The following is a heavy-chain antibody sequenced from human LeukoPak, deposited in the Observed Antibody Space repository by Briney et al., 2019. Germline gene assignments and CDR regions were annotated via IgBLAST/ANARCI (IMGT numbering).Heavy chain of an antibody. CDR2: IYYSGST. CDR1: GGSISSYY. J-gene: IGHJ4*02. V-gene: IGHV4-59*01. CDR3: ARTKWTYSSSWYVSGHYFDY. D-gene: IGHD6-13*01. Sequence: PSETLSLSCIVTGGSISSYYWSWIRQPPGKGLEWIGYIYYSGSTNYNPSLKSRVTISVVTSKNQFSLKLSSVTAADTAVYYCARTKWTYSSSWYVSGHYFDYWGQGTLVTVSS.